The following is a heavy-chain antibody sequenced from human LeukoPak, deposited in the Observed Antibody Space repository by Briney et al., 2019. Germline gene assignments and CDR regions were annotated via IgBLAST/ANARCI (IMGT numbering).Heavy chain of an antibody. D-gene: IGHD6-19*01. CDR3: VRIPNSAGFPNWFDP. V-gene: IGHV3-21*01. Sequence: GESLRLSCAASGFTFSSYNMNWVRQAPGKGLEWVSSISSSSSYYADSVKGRFTISRDNAKNSLYLQMNSLRAEDTAVYFCVRIPNSAGFPNWFDPWGQGTLVTVSS. CDR1: GFTFSSYN. J-gene: IGHJ5*02. CDR2: ISSSSS.